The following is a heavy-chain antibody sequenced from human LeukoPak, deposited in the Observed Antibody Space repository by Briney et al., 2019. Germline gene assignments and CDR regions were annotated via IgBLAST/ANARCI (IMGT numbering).Heavy chain of an antibody. D-gene: IGHD3-22*01. CDR1: GGSISSYF. CDR2: IYSTGST. Sequence: PETLSLTCTVSGGSISSYFWSWIRQPPGKGLEWIGYIYSTGSTNYNPSLRGRVTLTTDTSTSTAYMELRSLGYDDTAVYYCARGPHERSGYPDDWGQGTLVTVSS. J-gene: IGHJ4*02. CDR3: ARGPHERSGYPDD. V-gene: IGHV4-4*08.